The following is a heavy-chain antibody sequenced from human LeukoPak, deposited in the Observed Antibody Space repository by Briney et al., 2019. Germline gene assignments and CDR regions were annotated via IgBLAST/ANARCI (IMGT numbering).Heavy chain of an antibody. CDR2: ISSSGNT. V-gene: IGHV4-39*07. D-gene: IGHD4-17*01. CDR3: AAQDYGDYGYFDL. J-gene: IGHJ2*01. Sequence: PSETLSLTCTVSGGSTSSGNYYWGWIRQPPGKGLEWIGGISSSGNTYYNPSLKSRVTISVDTSKNQFSLKLSSVTAADTAVYYCAAQDYGDYGYFDLWGRGTLVTVSS. CDR1: GGSTSSGNYY.